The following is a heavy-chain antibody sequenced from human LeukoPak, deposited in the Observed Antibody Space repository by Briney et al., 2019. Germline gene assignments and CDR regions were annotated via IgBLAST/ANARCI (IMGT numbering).Heavy chain of an antibody. D-gene: IGHD1-7*01. CDR3: ARDYELRGPDY. CDR2: SKPNSRGT. V-gene: IGHV1-2*02. CDR1: GYTVTGYY. J-gene: IGHJ4*02. Sequence: SVKVSCKAAGYTVTGYYMHWVRQAPGQGLEGMGWSKPNSRGTNYAQKFQGRVTMTRDTSITTAYMELSRLRSDDTAVYYCARDYELRGPDYWGQGTMVTVSS.